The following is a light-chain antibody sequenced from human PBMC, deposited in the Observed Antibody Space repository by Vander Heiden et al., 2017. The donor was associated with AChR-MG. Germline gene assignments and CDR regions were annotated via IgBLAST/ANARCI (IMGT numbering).Light chain of an antibody. CDR1: DDDVGGYNN. J-gene: IGLJ1*01. Sequence: QSSLTQPASVSGSPGQSVTITCTGTDDDVGGYNNVPWYHQHPGSAPSLLLYDVSSRASGVANGCSGSKSGKTASLTSSGRQAEDEADYYCFSYTSRITKVFGTGTKVTVL. V-gene: IGLV2-14*03. CDR2: DVS. CDR3: FSYTSRITKV.